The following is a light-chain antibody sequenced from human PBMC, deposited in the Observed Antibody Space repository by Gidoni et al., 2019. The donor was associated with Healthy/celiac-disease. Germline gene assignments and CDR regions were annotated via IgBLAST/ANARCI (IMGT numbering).Light chain of an antibody. J-gene: IGKJ2*01. CDR2: AAS. V-gene: IGKV1-39*01. CDR1: QSISSY. CDR3: QQSYSTPLGDT. Sequence: DIQMTQSPSSLSASVGDRVTITCRASQSISSYLNWYQQKPGKAPKLLIYAASSLQSGVPSRCSGSGSGTDFTLTISSLQPEDFATYYCQQSYSTPLGDTFGQGTKLEIK.